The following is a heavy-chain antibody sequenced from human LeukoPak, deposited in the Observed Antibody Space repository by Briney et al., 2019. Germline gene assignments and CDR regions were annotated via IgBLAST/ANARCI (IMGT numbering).Heavy chain of an antibody. CDR2: ITRGSIYT. Sequence: PGGSLRLSCAASGFTFSSYSMNWVRQTPGKGLEWVSSITRGSIYTFYADSVKGRFTISRDNAKNSLSLQMNSLRAEDTAVYYCARDPYNGSYGDDYYYYMDVWGKGTTVTISS. CDR1: GFTFSSYS. CDR3: ARDPYNGSYGDDYYYYMDV. J-gene: IGHJ6*03. V-gene: IGHV3-21*01. D-gene: IGHD1-26*01.